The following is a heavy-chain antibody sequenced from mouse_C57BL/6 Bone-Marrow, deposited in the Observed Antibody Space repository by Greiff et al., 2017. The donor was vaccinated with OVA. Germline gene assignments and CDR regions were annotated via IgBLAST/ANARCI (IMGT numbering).Heavy chain of an antibody. D-gene: IGHD2-1*01. V-gene: IGHV1-82*01. J-gene: IGHJ2*01. CDR3: AGDYGNNLNY. Sequence: VQLQQSGPELVKPGASVKISCKASGYAFSSSWMNWVKQRPGKGLEWIGRIYPGDGDTNYNGKFKGKATLTADKSSSTAYMQLNSLTSEDSAVYFCAGDYGNNLNYWGQGTTLTVTS. CDR1: GYAFSSSW. CDR2: IYPGDGDT.